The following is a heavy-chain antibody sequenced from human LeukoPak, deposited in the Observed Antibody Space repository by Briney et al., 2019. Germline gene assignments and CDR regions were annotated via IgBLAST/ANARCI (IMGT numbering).Heavy chain of an antibody. D-gene: IGHD2-2*01. CDR3: ARAERSGTSFPWAY. CDR1: GGSISSRNYY. Sequence: SETLSLTCTVSGGSISSRNYYWAWIRQPPGKGLDWIVSISYTGSIFYNPSLKSRVTISVDTSKNQFSLRLSSVTAADTAIYYCARAERSGTSFPWAYWGQGTLVTVSS. CDR2: ISYTGSI. J-gene: IGHJ4*02. V-gene: IGHV4-39*01.